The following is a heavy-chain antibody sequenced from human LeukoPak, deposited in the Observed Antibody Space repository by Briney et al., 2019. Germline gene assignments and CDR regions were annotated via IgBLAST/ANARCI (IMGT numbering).Heavy chain of an antibody. J-gene: IGHJ4*02. Sequence: KSSETLSLTCTVSGGSISSYYWSWIRQPPGKGLEWIGYIYYSGSTNYNPSLKSRVTISVDTSKNQFSLKLSSVTAADTAVYYCARLPHYYDSSGYLTSYWGQGTLVTVSS. CDR2: IYYSGST. CDR1: GGSISSYY. V-gene: IGHV4-59*08. D-gene: IGHD3-22*01. CDR3: ARLPHYYDSSGYLTSY.